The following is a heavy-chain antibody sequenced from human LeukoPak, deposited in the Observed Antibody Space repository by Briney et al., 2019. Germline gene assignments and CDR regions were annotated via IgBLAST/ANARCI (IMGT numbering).Heavy chain of an antibody. CDR1: GFTFSSYA. CDR2: ISGGGGST. D-gene: IGHD3-22*01. Sequence: GGSLRLSCAASGFTFSSYAMNWVRQAPGKGLEWVSTISGGGGSTYYADSVKGRFTISRDNSKNTLYLQMNSLRAEDTAVYYCAKSGSSGYPVYYFDYWGQGTLVTVSS. V-gene: IGHV3-23*01. CDR3: AKSGSSGYPVYYFDY. J-gene: IGHJ4*02.